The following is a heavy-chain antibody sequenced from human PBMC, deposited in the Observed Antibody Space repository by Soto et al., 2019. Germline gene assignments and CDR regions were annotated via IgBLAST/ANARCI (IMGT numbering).Heavy chain of an antibody. V-gene: IGHV3-30*18. CDR1: GFTFSSFA. Sequence: QVQLVESGGGVIQPGRSLRLSCAASGFTFSSFAMHWVRQAPGEGLDLVALISYDGSENYYTDSVRGRFTISRDNSKNIMYLQMNSLRVDDTAVYYCVKDGTPTSGPADHWGQGTLVTVSS. CDR2: ISYDGSEN. D-gene: IGHD1-1*01. CDR3: VKDGTPTSGPADH. J-gene: IGHJ4*02.